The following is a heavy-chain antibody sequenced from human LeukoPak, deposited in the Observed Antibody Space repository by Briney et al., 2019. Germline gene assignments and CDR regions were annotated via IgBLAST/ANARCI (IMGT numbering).Heavy chain of an antibody. CDR3: ARGEAGYGYGYDFVY. Sequence: SDTLSLTRTVSGRPIKGFYWSWIRQPPAKGVEWMGYISHTGSTNYTPSLKSGVTISDDTPKHHFSLTLNSVSAADTAIYYCARGEAGYGYGYDFVYWGQGTQVTVSS. V-gene: IGHV4-59*07. J-gene: IGHJ4*02. CDR1: GRPIKGFY. CDR2: ISHTGST. D-gene: IGHD5-18*01.